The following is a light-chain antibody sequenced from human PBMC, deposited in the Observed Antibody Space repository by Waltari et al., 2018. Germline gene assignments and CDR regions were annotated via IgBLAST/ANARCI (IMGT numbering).Light chain of an antibody. CDR2: STS. CDR3: QQYNYWPWT. Sequence: EIVMTQSPATLSVSPGESATLSCRASQSLSSTFAWYQQKPGQPPRLLIYSTSTRATGIPARFSGSGSGTEFTLTISSLQSEDFAIYYCQQYNYWPWTFGQGTRVESK. J-gene: IGKJ1*01. CDR1: QSLSST. V-gene: IGKV3D-15*01.